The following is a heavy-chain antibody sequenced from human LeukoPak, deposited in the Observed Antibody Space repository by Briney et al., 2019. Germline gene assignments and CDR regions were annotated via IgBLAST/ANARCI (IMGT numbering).Heavy chain of an antibody. CDR3: ARGLIRGAQDS. J-gene: IGHJ3*02. Sequence: PSETLSLTCAVYGGSFSGYYWSWIRQPPGKGLEWIGEINHSGSTNYNPSLKSRVTISVDTYKNQFSLKLSSVTAADTAVYYCARGLIRGAQDSWGQGTMVTVSS. CDR2: INHSGST. D-gene: IGHD2-15*01. CDR1: GGSFSGYY. V-gene: IGHV4-34*01.